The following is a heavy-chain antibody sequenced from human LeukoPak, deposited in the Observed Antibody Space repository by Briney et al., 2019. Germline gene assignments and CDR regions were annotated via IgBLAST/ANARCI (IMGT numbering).Heavy chain of an antibody. V-gene: IGHV1-8*01. J-gene: IGHJ5*02. CDR3: ARVPSPRGLISRGQQLALFYRWFDP. Sequence: ASVKVSCKASGYTFTSYDINWVRQATGQGLEWMGWMNPNSGNTGYAQKFQGRVTMTRNTSISTAYMELSSLRYEDTAVYYCARVPSPRGLISRGQQLALFYRWFDPWGQGTLVTVSS. CDR1: GYTFTSYD. CDR2: MNPNSGNT. D-gene: IGHD6-13*01.